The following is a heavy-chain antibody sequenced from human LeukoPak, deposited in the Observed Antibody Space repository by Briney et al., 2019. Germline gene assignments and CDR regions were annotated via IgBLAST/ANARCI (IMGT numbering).Heavy chain of an antibody. D-gene: IGHD6-6*01. CDR1: GLTFSSYS. Sequence: PGGSLRLSCAASGLTFSSYSMNWVRQAPGKGLEWVSYISSSSSTIYYADSVKGRFTISRDNAKNSLYLQMNSLRAEDTAVYYCARVAGYSSSFLPEYYYYMDVWGKGTTVTVSS. V-gene: IGHV3-48*04. CDR3: ARVAGYSSSFLPEYYYYMDV. CDR2: ISSSSSTI. J-gene: IGHJ6*03.